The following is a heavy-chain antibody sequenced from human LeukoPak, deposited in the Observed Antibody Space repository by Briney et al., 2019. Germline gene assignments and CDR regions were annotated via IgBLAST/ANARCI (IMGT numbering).Heavy chain of an antibody. CDR3: ARLSTMSTAANIFDY. CDR1: GGSIRSYY. J-gene: IGHJ4*02. CDR2: IYYSGGT. Sequence: SETLSLTCTVSGGSIRSYYWSWIRQPPGKGLEWIGYIYYSGGTNYNPSLKSRVTISVDTPKNQFSLKLSSVTAADTAVYYCARLSTMSTAANIFDYWGQGTLVTVSS. V-gene: IGHV4-59*01. D-gene: IGHD6-6*01.